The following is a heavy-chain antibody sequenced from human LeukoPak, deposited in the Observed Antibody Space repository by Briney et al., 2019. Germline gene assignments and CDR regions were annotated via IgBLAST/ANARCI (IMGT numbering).Heavy chain of an antibody. CDR3: AREDIAVAGEPYYYYMDV. Sequence: ASVKVSCKASGYTFTSYGISWVRQAPGQGLEWMGWINPNSGGTNYAQKFQGRVTMTRDTSISTAYMELSRLRSDDTAVYYCAREDIAVAGEPYYYYMDVWGKGTTVTVSS. J-gene: IGHJ6*03. CDR2: INPNSGGT. V-gene: IGHV1-2*02. D-gene: IGHD6-19*01. CDR1: GYTFTSYG.